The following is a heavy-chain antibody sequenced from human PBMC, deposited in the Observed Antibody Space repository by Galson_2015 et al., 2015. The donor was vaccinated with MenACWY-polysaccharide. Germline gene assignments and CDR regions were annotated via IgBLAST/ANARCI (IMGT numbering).Heavy chain of an antibody. D-gene: IGHD1-26*01. V-gene: IGHV3-23*01. Sequence: SLRLSCAGSGFAFSNYAMSWVRQAPGKGLEWVSLIHNDAATTGYADFVKGRFTISRDKSKNTVYLQMNSLSAEDTAIYYCAKAEGWEATEYYFDYWGQGTLVTVSS. J-gene: IGHJ4*02. CDR1: GFAFSNYA. CDR2: IHNDAATT. CDR3: AKAEGWEATEYYFDY.